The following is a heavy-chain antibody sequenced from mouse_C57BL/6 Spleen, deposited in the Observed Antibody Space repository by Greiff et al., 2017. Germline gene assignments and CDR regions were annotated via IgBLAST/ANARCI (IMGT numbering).Heavy chain of an antibody. CDR1: GYAFSSYW. D-gene: IGHD2-12*01. V-gene: IGHV1-80*01. CDR3: ARHHDLYYAMDY. J-gene: IGHJ4*01. Sequence: LQESGAELVKPGASVKISCKASGYAFSSYWMNWVKQRPGKGLEWIGQIYPGDGDTNYNGKFKGKATLTADKSSSTAYMQLSSLTSEDSAVYFCARHHDLYYAMDYWGQGTSVTVSS. CDR2: IYPGDGDT.